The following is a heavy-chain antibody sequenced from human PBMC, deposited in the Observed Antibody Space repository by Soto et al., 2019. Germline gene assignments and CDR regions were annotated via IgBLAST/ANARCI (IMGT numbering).Heavy chain of an antibody. CDR3: ARDRYCSSTSCHYYYYYGMDV. Sequence: EVQLVESGGGLVKPGGSLRLSCAASGFTFSSYSMNWVRQAPGKGLEWVSSISSSSSYIYYADSVKGRFTISRDNAKNSLYLQMNSLRAEDTAVYYCARDRYCSSTSCHYYYYYGMDVWGQGTTVTVSS. D-gene: IGHD2-2*01. CDR1: GFTFSSYS. CDR2: ISSSSSYI. V-gene: IGHV3-21*01. J-gene: IGHJ6*02.